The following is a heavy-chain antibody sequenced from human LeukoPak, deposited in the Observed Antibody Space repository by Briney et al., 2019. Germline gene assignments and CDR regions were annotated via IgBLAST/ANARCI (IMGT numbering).Heavy chain of an antibody. Sequence: AGGSLRLSCAASGFTFSSYSTNWVRQAPGKGLEWVSLIYSDGSTYYADSVKGRFTISRDNSKNTLYLQMNSLRAEDTAVYYCAREGNYYDMDVWGQGTTVTVSS. CDR3: AREGNYYDMDV. CDR1: GFTFSSYS. J-gene: IGHJ6*02. CDR2: IYSDGST. V-gene: IGHV3-53*01.